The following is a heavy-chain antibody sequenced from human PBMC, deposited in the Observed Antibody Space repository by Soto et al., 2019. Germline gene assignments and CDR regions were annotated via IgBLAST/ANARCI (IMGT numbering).Heavy chain of an antibody. CDR2: IIPIFGTA. D-gene: IGHD2-2*01. Sequence: ASVKVSCKASGGTFSSYAISWARQAPGQGLEWMGGIIPIFGTANYAQKFQGRVTITADESTSTAYMELSSLRSEDTAVYYCARESDIVVVPAARGHYYYGMDVWGQGTTVTVSS. CDR3: ARESDIVVVPAARGHYYYGMDV. CDR1: GGTFSSYA. J-gene: IGHJ6*02. V-gene: IGHV1-69*13.